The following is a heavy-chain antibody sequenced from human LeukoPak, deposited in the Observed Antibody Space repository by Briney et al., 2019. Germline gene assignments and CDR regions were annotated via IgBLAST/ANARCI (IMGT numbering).Heavy chain of an antibody. CDR3: ARDDKKYYYDSSGSPS. CDR2: IIPIFGTA. J-gene: IGHJ4*02. V-gene: IGHV1-69*13. Sequence: ASVKVSCKASGGTFISYAISWVRQAPGQGLEWMGGIIPIFGTANYAQKFQGRVTITADESTSTAYMELSSLRSEDTAVYYCARDDKKYYYDSSGSPSWGQGTLVTVSS. CDR1: GGTFISYA. D-gene: IGHD3-22*01.